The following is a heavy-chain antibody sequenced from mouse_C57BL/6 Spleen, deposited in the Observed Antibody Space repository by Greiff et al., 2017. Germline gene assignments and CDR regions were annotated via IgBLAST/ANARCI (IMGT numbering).Heavy chain of an antibody. Sequence: VQRVESGPELVKPGASVKISCKASGYAFSSSWMNWVKQRPGKGLEWIGRIYPGDGDTNYNGKFKGKATLTADKSSSTAYMQLSSLTSEDSAVYFCARDSRYAMDYWGQGTSVTVSS. CDR1: GYAFSSSW. D-gene: IGHD6-1*01. CDR3: ARDSRYAMDY. V-gene: IGHV1-82*01. J-gene: IGHJ4*01. CDR2: IYPGDGDT.